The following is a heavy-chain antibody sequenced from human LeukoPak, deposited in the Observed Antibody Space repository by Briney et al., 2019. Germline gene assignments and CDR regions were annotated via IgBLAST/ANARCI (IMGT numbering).Heavy chain of an antibody. CDR2: INHSGST. J-gene: IGHJ3*02. D-gene: IGHD3-16*01. CDR1: GGSISSGDYY. CDR3: ASFPNYDYVSTSLGGAFDI. Sequence: PSETLSLTCTVSGGSISSGDYYWNWIRQPPGKGLEWIGEINHSGSTNYNPSLKSRVTISVDTSKNQFSLKLSSVTAADTAVYYCASFPNYDYVSTSLGGAFDIWGQGTMVTVSS. V-gene: IGHV4-39*07.